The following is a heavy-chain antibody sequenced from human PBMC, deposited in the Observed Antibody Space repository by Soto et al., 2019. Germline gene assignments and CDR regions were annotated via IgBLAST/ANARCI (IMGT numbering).Heavy chain of an antibody. CDR3: AKDIDRFGFGGVTARFFDS. J-gene: IGHJ4*02. D-gene: IGHD3-16*01. Sequence: EVQLVESGGGLVQPGRSLRLSCATSGFTFNDYAIHWVRQAPGKGLEWVSGISWNSGGIAYADSVKGRFTISRDNAKNSLYLEMNSLRTEDTALYYCAKDIDRFGFGGVTARFFDSWGPETLVTV. CDR2: ISWNSGGI. V-gene: IGHV3-9*01. CDR1: GFTFNDYA.